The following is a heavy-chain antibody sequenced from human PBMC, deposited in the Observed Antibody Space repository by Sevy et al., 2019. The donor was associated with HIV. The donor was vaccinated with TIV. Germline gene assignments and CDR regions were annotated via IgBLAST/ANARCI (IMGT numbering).Heavy chain of an antibody. D-gene: IGHD3-16*01. J-gene: IGHJ1*01. CDR1: GFTFSNAW. V-gene: IGHV3-15*01. CDR3: TTGGSRFEH. CDR2: VKSKTDGGTT. Sequence: GGSLRLSCAASGFTFSNAWMSWVRQAPGKGLEWVGYVKSKTDGGTTDYPAPVRGRFTISRDQSKNTLYLQMNSLKTEDTAVYYCTTGGSRFEHWGQGTLVTVSS.